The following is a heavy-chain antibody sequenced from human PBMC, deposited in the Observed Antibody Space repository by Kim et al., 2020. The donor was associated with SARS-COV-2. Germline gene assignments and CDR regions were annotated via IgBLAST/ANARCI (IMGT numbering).Heavy chain of an antibody. CDR3: AREKKVTIFGVGIRADAFDI. D-gene: IGHD3-3*01. Sequence: ASVKVSCKASGYTFTSYAMNWVRQAPGQGLEWMGWINTKTGNPTYAQGFTGRFVFSLDTSVSTAYLQISSLKAEDTDVYDCAREKKVTIFGVGIRADAFDIWGKKTMVTVSS. V-gene: IGHV7-4-1*02. CDR2: INTKTGNP. J-gene: IGHJ3*02. CDR1: GYTFTSYA.